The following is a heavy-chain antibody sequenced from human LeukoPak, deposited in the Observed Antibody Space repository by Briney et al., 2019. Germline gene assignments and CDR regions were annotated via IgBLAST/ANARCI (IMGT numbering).Heavy chain of an antibody. CDR1: GYTFTSYD. CDR2: MNPNSGNT. D-gene: IGHD4-17*01. J-gene: IGHJ5*02. CDR3: ARAPRTMTTVTTRRNWFDP. V-gene: IGHV1-8*01. Sequence: APVKVSCKASGYTFTSYDINWVRQATGQGLEWMGWMNPNSGNTGYAQKFQGRVTMTRNTSISTAYMELSSLRSEDTAVYYCARAPRTMTTVTTRRNWFDPWGQGTLVTVSS.